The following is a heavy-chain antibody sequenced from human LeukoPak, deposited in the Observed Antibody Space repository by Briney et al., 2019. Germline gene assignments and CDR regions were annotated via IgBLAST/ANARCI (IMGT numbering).Heavy chain of an antibody. CDR2: VDPEDGET. Sequence: ASVKVSCKVSGYTFTDYYMHWVQQAPGKGLEWMGLVDPEDGETIYAEKFQGRVTIAADTSTDTAYMELRSLRSEDTAVYYCARDFVVKGVVWFDPWGQGTLVTVSS. D-gene: IGHD3-3*01. J-gene: IGHJ5*02. CDR1: GYTFTDYY. CDR3: ARDFVVKGVVWFDP. V-gene: IGHV1-69-2*01.